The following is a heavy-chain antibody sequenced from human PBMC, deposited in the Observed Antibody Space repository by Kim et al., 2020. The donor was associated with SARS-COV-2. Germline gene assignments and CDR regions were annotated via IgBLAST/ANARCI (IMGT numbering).Heavy chain of an antibody. CDR3: AVRATVTTQPYAFDI. CDR1: GGTFSSYT. J-gene: IGHJ3*02. D-gene: IGHD4-17*01. CDR2: IIPILGIA. Sequence: SVKVSCKASGGTFSSYTISWVRQAPGQGLEWMGRIIPILGIANYAQKFQGRVTITADKSTSTAYMELSSLRSEDTAVYYCAVRATVTTQPYAFDIWGQGTMVTVSS. V-gene: IGHV1-69*02.